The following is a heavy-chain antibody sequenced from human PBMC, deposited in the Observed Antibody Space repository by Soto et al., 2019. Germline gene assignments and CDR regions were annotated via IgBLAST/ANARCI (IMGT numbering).Heavy chain of an antibody. Sequence: SETLSLTCAVSGASISSGGHSWSWIRQPPGKGLEWIGYIYHSGSTYYNPSLKSRVTISVDTSKNQFSLKLSSVTAADTAVYYCTVTTLEADYYYYGMDVWGQGTTVTVSS. D-gene: IGHD4-4*01. V-gene: IGHV4-30-2*05. J-gene: IGHJ6*02. CDR3: TVTTLEADYYYYGMDV. CDR2: IYHSGST. CDR1: GASISSGGHS.